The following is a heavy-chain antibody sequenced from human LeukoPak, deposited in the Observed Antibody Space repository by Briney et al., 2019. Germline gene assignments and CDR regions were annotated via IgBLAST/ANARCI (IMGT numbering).Heavy chain of an antibody. D-gene: IGHD1-26*01. CDR2: IKQDGTER. Sequence: GGSLRLSCAASGFTFSDYSMYWVRQAPGEGLEWVANIKQDGTERYYVDSVEGRFTISRDDAENSLYLQMNSLRAEDTAVYYCARDDGSRSVDHWGQGTLVTVSS. CDR1: GFTFSDYS. J-gene: IGHJ4*02. V-gene: IGHV3-7*01. CDR3: ARDDGSRSVDH.